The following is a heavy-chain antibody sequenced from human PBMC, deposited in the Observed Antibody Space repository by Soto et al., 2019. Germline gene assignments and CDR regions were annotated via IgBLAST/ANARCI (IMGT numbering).Heavy chain of an antibody. D-gene: IGHD1-26*01. Sequence: EVQLVESGGGLVQPGGSLRLSCAASGFTFSSYSMNWVRQAPGKGLEWVSYISSSSSTIYYADSVKGRFTISRDNAKNSLYLQMNGLSDEDTAVYYCASGRAGAEGGYWGQGTLVTVSS. J-gene: IGHJ4*02. CDR1: GFTFSSYS. CDR2: ISSSSSTI. CDR3: ASGRAGAEGGY. V-gene: IGHV3-48*02.